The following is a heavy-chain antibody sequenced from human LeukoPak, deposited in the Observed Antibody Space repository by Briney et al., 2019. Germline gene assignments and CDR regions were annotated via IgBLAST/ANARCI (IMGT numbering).Heavy chain of an antibody. Sequence: GGSLRLSCAASGFTFRSYGMHWVRQAPGKGLEWVTFIRYDGSNKYYTDSVKGRFTISRDNSKNTLYLQMNSLRTEDTAVYYCARDKGHSSGWYPWGQGTLVTVSS. J-gene: IGHJ5*02. V-gene: IGHV3-30*02. CDR1: GFTFRSYG. D-gene: IGHD6-19*01. CDR2: IRYDGSNK. CDR3: ARDKGHSSGWYP.